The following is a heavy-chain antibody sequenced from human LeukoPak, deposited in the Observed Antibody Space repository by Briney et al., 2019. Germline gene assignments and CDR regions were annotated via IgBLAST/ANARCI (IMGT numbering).Heavy chain of an antibody. V-gene: IGHV5-51*01. D-gene: IGHD2-21*02. CDR1: GYSFTSHW. CDR3: ARGHHVVVATATWASDAFDL. J-gene: IGHJ3*01. Sequence: GESLQFSCKGSGYSFTSHWIGWVRQMPAKGLEWMGIIFPGDAGTTQSPSHRGQVTISPDKSINTAYLQWNSLKASDTAMYYCARGHHVVVATATWASDAFDLWGQGTMVTVSS. CDR2: IFPGDAGT.